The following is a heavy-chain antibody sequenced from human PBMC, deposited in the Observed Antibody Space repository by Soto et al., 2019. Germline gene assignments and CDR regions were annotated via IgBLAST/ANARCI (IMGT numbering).Heavy chain of an antibody. CDR2: ISSSGSTI. CDR3: ASWVCSSTSCYAPYFDY. D-gene: IGHD2-2*01. Sequence: GGALKLSCAPSGFPLRDHHLSLVRPAPGKGLEWVSYISSSGSTIYYADSVKGRFTISRDNAKNSLYLQMNSLRAEDTAVYYCASWVCSSTSCYAPYFDYWGQGTLVTVSS. V-gene: IGHV3-11*01. CDR1: GFPLRDHH. J-gene: IGHJ4*02.